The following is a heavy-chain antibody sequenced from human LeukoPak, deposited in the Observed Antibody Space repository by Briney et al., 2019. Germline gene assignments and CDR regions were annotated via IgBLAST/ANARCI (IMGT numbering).Heavy chain of an antibody. CDR2: IYYSGST. CDR3: ARSYYGSGSYGY. CDR1: GGSISSSSYY. J-gene: IGHJ4*02. V-gene: IGHV4-39*01. Sequence: SETLSLTCTVSGGSISSSSYYWGWIRQPPGKGLEWIGSIYYSGSTYYNPSLKSRVTISVDTSKNQFSLKLSSVTAADTAVYYCARSYYGSGSYGYWGQGTLVAVSS. D-gene: IGHD3-10*01.